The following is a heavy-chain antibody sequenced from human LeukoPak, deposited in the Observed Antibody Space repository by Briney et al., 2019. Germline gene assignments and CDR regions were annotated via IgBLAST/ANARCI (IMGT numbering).Heavy chain of an antibody. D-gene: IGHD6-13*01. V-gene: IGHV5-51*01. Sequence: GESLKISCKHSEYSFPNYCIGWVRRMPGKGLEWMGIIYPDDSDTRYSPSFQGQVTISADKSISTAYLHWSSLKASDTAMYYCAIGRGGQQLGDYWGQGTLVTVSS. CDR1: EYSFPNYC. J-gene: IGHJ4*02. CDR3: AIGRGGQQLGDY. CDR2: IYPDDSDT.